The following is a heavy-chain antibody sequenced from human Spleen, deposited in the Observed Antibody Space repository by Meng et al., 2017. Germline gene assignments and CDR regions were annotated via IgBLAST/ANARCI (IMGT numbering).Heavy chain of an antibody. V-gene: IGHV4-34*01. D-gene: IGHD4-11*01. CDR3: AKGPTTMAHDFDY. CDR2: INHSGST. Sequence: QVPLQQWGEGLLKPSGTLSLTCAGYGGSFIDYYWSWIRQPPGKGLEWIGEINHSGSTNYNPSLESRATISVDTSQNNLSLKLSSVTAADSAVYYCAKGPTTMAHDFDYWGQGTLVTVSS. CDR1: GGSFIDYY. J-gene: IGHJ4*02.